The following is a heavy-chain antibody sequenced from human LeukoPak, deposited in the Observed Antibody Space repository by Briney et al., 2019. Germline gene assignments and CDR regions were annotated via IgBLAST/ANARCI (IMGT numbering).Heavy chain of an antibody. CDR1: GGSISSGGYS. CDR3: AGRGQGQLDPDY. J-gene: IGHJ4*02. CDR2: IYHSGST. Sequence: SETLSLTCAVSGGSISSGGYSWSWIRQPPGKGLEWIGYIYHSGSTYYNPSLKSRVTISVDTSKNQFSLKLSSVTAADTAVYYCAGRGQGQLDPDYWGQGTLVTVSS. V-gene: IGHV4-30-2*03. D-gene: IGHD6-13*01.